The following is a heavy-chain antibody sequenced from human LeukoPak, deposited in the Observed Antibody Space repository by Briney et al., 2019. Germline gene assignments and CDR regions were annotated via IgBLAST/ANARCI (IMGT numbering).Heavy chain of an antibody. Sequence: PGGSLRLSCAASGFTFSSYAMSWVREAPGKGLEWVSAISGGGGSTYYADSVKGRFTISRDNSKNTLYLQMNSLRAEDTAVYYCAKTGRYSSGELDYWGQGTLVTVSS. J-gene: IGHJ4*02. CDR2: ISGGGGST. D-gene: IGHD6-19*01. CDR3: AKTGRYSSGELDY. V-gene: IGHV3-23*01. CDR1: GFTFSSYA.